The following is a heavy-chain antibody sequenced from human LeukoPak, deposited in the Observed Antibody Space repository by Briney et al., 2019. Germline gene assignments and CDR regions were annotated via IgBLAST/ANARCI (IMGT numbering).Heavy chain of an antibody. CDR1: GGSISSSSYY. Sequence: SETLSLTCTVSGGSISSSSYYWGWIRQPPGKGLEWIGSIYYSGSTYYNPSLKSRVTISVDTSKNQFSLKLSSVTAADTAVYYCARGHSYDFWSGYWGGYYFDYWGQGTLVTVSS. V-gene: IGHV4-39*07. CDR3: ARGHSYDFWSGYWGGYYFDY. D-gene: IGHD3-3*01. CDR2: IYYSGST. J-gene: IGHJ4*02.